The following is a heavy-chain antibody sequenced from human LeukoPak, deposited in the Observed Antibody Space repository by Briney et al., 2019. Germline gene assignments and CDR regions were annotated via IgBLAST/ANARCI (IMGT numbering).Heavy chain of an antibody. CDR1: GFTLDDYG. CDR3: ARANYYDSSGYPPYFDY. CDR2: INWNGGSI. V-gene: IGHV3-20*01. Sequence: GGSLRLSCVGSGFTLDDYGMTWVRQAPGKGLEWVSGINWNGGSIGYADSVKGRFTISRDNAKNSLYLQMNSLRAEDTALYHCARANYYDSSGYPPYFDYWGQGTLVTVSS. D-gene: IGHD3-22*01. J-gene: IGHJ4*02.